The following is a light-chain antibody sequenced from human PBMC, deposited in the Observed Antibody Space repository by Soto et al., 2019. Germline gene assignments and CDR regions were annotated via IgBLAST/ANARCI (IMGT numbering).Light chain of an antibody. Sequence: ILMTQSPATLAVSPGERATLSCRASQSISSNLAWYQQKPGQAPRLLMFRTSSRATGFPARFSGSGSGTEFNLNISSLQSEDFGVYYCQQYNNWPRATFGGGTKVDI. V-gene: IGKV3-15*01. CDR3: QQYNNWPRAT. J-gene: IGKJ4*01. CDR2: RTS. CDR1: QSISSN.